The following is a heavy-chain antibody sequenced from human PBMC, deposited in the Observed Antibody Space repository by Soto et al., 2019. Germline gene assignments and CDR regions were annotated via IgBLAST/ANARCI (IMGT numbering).Heavy chain of an antibody. D-gene: IGHD1-26*01. Sequence: EVQLVESGGGLVKPGGSLRLSCAASGFTFSSYSMNWVRQAPGKGLEWVSSISSSSSYIYYADSVKGRFTISRDNAKNSLYLQMNSLRAEDTAVYYCARTPATSGMGATDYWGQGTLVTVSS. J-gene: IGHJ4*02. CDR1: GFTFSSYS. CDR2: ISSSSSYI. CDR3: ARTPATSGMGATDY. V-gene: IGHV3-21*01.